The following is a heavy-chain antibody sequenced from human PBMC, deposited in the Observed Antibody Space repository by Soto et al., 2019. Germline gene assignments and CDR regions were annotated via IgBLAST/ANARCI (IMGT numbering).Heavy chain of an antibody. J-gene: IGHJ4*02. D-gene: IGHD6-13*01. CDR3: ARDLIAAAAADY. CDR2: INPNSGGT. Sequence: ASVKVSGKASGYTFTGYYMHWVRQAPGQGLEWMGWINPNSGGTNYAQKFQGRVTMTRDTSISTAYMELSRLRSDDTAVYYCARDLIAAAAADYWGQGTLVTVSS. V-gene: IGHV1-2*02. CDR1: GYTFTGYY.